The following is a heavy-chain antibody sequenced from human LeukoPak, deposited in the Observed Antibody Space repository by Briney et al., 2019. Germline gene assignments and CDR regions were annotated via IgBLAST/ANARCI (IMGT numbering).Heavy chain of an antibody. V-gene: IGHV3-21*01. D-gene: IGHD1-26*01. CDR2: ISSSSSYI. CDR1: GGSIGSSSYY. Sequence: VKPSETLSLTCTVSGGSIGSSSYYWGWVRQAPGKGLEWVSSISSSSSYIYYADSVKGRFTISRDNAKNSLYLQMNSLRAEDTAVYYCARDFARYSGSRSYFDYWGQGTLVTVSS. CDR3: ARDFARYSGSRSYFDY. J-gene: IGHJ4*02.